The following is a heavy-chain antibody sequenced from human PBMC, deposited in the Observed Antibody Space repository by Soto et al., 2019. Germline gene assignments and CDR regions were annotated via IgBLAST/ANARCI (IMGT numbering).Heavy chain of an antibody. Sequence: ASVKVSFKASGYTFTSYGISWVRQAPGQGLEWMGWISAYNGNTNYAQKLQGRVTMTTDTSTSTAYMELRRLRSDDTAVYYCARVRQEITQLRWSDPWGQGTLVTVSS. V-gene: IGHV1-18*01. CDR1: GYTFTSYG. J-gene: IGHJ5*02. D-gene: IGHD1-1*01. CDR3: ARVRQEITQLRWSDP. CDR2: ISAYNGNT.